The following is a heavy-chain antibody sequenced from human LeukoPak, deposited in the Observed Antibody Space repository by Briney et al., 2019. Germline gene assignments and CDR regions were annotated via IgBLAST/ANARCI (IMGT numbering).Heavy chain of an antibody. J-gene: IGHJ5*02. CDR3: ARAVWGYYYDSSVLGDNWFDP. CDR2: IYYSGST. D-gene: IGHD3-22*01. CDR1: GGSISSYY. Sequence: PSETLSLTCTVSGGSISSYYWSWIRQPPGKGLEWIGYIYYSGSTNYNPSLKSRVTISVDTSKNQFSLKLSSVTAADTAVYYCARAVWGYYYDSSVLGDNWFDPWGQGTLVTVSS. V-gene: IGHV4-59*01.